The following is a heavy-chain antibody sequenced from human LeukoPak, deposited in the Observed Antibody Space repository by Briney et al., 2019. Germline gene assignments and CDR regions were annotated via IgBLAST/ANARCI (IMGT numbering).Heavy chain of an antibody. V-gene: IGHV4-31*01. Sequence: SETLSLTCTVSGDSINSGGSYWSWIRQYPGKGLEWIGNIMYNGDTYYNPSLKSQVTISRDMSANHFSLKLTSVTAADTAVYYCARGRDSYKTGYWGQGTLVTVSS. CDR2: IMYNGDT. D-gene: IGHD1-1*01. CDR1: GDSINSGGSY. J-gene: IGHJ4*02. CDR3: ARGRDSYKTGY.